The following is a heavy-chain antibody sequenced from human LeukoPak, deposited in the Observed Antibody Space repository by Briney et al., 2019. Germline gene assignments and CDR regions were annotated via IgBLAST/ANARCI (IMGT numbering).Heavy chain of an antibody. CDR1: GFTFSSHG. V-gene: IGHV3-23*01. J-gene: IGHJ4*02. CDR2: ISPSGGIT. D-gene: IGHD6-19*01. CDR3: AKDRSPYSYSSGWYGNDY. Sequence: GGSLRLSCAASGFTFSSHGRNWVRQAPGKGLEWVSGISPSGGITYYADSVKGRFTISRDNSKNTLYLQMNSLRAEDTAVYYCAKDRSPYSYSSGWYGNDYWGQGTLVTVSS.